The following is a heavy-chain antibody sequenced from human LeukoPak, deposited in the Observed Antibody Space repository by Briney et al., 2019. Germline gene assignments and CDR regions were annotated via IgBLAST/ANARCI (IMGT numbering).Heavy chain of an antibody. Sequence: QPGGSLRLSCAASGFTVSSNYMSWVRQAPGKGLEWVSAISGSGGSTYYADSVKGRFTISRDNSKNTLYLQMNSLRAEDTAVYYCAKHPNSPYSSGWYGDYWGQGTLVTVSS. CDR3: AKHPNSPYSSGWYGDY. J-gene: IGHJ4*02. CDR1: GFTVSSNY. D-gene: IGHD6-19*01. CDR2: ISGSGGST. V-gene: IGHV3-23*01.